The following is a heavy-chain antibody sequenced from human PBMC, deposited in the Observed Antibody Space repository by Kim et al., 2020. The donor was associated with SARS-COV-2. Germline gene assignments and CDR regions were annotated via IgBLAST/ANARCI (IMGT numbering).Heavy chain of an antibody. J-gene: IGHJ4*02. D-gene: IGHD3-22*01. CDR3: ARALLVVVDGGYYFDY. CDR2: INHSGST. CDR1: GGSFSGYY. V-gene: IGHV4-34*01. Sequence: SETLSLTCAVYGGSFSGYYWSWIRQPPGKGLEWIGEINHSGSTNYNPSLKSRVTISVDTSKNQFSLKLSSVTAADTAVYYCARALLVVVDGGYYFDYWGQGTLVTVSS.